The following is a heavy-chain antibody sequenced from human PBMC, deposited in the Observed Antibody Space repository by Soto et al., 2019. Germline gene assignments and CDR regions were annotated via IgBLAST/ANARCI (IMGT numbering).Heavy chain of an antibody. Sequence: SRRLSSTASGXSFGEYAMTGFRQTPGKGLEWVGFIISKAYGGTKEYAASVKGRFTISRDYSKRVAYLQMTSLKTEDTAVYYCTRDMYYDFWSGYSYFDYWGQGQLATVS. D-gene: IGHD3-3*01. CDR3: TRDMYYDFWSGYSYFDY. V-gene: IGHV3-49*03. CDR2: IISKAYGGTK. J-gene: IGHJ4*02. CDR1: GXSFGEYA.